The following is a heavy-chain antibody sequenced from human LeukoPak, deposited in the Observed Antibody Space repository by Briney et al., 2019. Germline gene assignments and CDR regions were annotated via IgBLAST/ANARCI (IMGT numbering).Heavy chain of an antibody. D-gene: IGHD2-15*01. J-gene: IGHJ4*02. CDR3: ARMVDCSGGSCQYYFDY. CDR1: RYSFTTYW. V-gene: IGHV5-51*01. Sequence: GESLKISCKGSRYSFTTYWIGWVRQMPGKGLEWMGLIYPDDSDTRYSPSFQGQVTISADKSISTAYLQWSSLKASDTAMYYCARMVDCSGGSCQYYFDYWGQGTLVTVSS. CDR2: IYPDDSDT.